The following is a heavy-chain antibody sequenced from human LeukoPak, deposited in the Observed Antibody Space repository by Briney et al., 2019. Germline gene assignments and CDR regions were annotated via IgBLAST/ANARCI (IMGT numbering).Heavy chain of an antibody. CDR2: SRGKSDGGTT. Sequence: PGGSLRLSCAASGFTFSTYWMHWVRHTPGKGLEWVGLSRGKSDGGTTDYAAHVKGRFIISRDDSKNTLYLQMNSLKIEDSAMYYCTTDVLGFYALDCWGQGSLVTVSS. D-gene: IGHD3-3*01. J-gene: IGHJ4*02. CDR1: GFTFSTYW. CDR3: TTDVLGFYALDC. V-gene: IGHV3-15*01.